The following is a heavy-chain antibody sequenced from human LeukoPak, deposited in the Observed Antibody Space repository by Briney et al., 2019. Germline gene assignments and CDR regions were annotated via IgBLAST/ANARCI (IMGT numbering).Heavy chain of an antibody. Sequence: GGSLRLSCVGSGFTFTTYWMSWVRQAPGKGLEWVANIKQDGSEKYYVDSVKGRFTISRDNAKNSLYLQMNSLRAEDTAVYYCARVWSPPYSSSWPDYFDYWGQGTLVTVSS. CDR2: IKQDGSEK. D-gene: IGHD6-13*01. V-gene: IGHV3-7*01. CDR3: ARVWSPPYSSSWPDYFDY. CDR1: GFTFTTYW. J-gene: IGHJ4*02.